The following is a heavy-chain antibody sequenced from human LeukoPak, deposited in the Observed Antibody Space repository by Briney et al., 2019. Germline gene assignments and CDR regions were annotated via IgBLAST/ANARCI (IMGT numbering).Heavy chain of an antibody. CDR1: GFTFSSYS. Sequence: GGSLRLSCAASGFTFSSYSMNWVRQAPGKGLEWVSSISSNSSYIYYADSVKGRFTISRDNSRNTLYLQMNSLRAEDTAVYYCARSGLSRFGFWGQGTLVTVSS. CDR2: ISSNSSYI. V-gene: IGHV3-21*04. CDR3: ARSGLSRFGF. D-gene: IGHD2/OR15-2a*01. J-gene: IGHJ4*02.